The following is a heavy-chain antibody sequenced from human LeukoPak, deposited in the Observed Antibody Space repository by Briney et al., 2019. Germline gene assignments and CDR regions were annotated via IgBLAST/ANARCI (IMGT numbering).Heavy chain of an antibody. Sequence: GGSLRLSCAASGFTFSSYGMHWVRQAPGKGLEWVTFIRYDGTNKYYADSVKGRFTISRDNAKNTLYLQMNSLRAEDTAVYYCARGSAVAGTGDYWGQGTLVTVSS. CDR2: IRYDGTNK. CDR3: ARGSAVAGTGDY. J-gene: IGHJ4*02. CDR1: GFTFSSYG. V-gene: IGHV3-30*02. D-gene: IGHD6-19*01.